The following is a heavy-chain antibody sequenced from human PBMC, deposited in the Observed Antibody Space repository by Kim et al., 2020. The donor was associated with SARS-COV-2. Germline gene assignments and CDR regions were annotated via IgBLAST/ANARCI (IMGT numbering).Heavy chain of an antibody. J-gene: IGHJ5*02. D-gene: IGHD3-22*01. CDR1: GFTFSSYW. V-gene: IGHV3-7*01. CDR3: EPSYYYERSGSYS. CDR2: IKSDGSEK. Sequence: GGSLRLSCAASGFTFSSYWMSWVRQAPGRGLEWVANIKSDGSEKYYMDPVKGRFTISRDNAKNSLYLQMNSLRVEDTAVYYCEPSYYYERSGSYSWGQGTLVTVSS.